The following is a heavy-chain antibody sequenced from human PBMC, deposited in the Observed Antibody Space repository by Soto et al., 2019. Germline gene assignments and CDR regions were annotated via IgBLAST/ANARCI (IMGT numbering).Heavy chain of an antibody. CDR2: ISGGGDAT. CDR1: GFTFINYA. Sequence: EVQLLESGGDSVQPGGSVRLSCAGSGFTFINYAMNWVRQAPGKGLEWVSTISGGGDATFFADSVRGRFTFSRDNSKSTVTLQMSSLGVDDTAVYYCARKVVGSTSRPDYWYFDLWGRGTLVTVSS. D-gene: IGHD2-21*01. CDR3: ARKVVGSTSRPDYWYFDL. V-gene: IGHV3-23*01. J-gene: IGHJ2*01.